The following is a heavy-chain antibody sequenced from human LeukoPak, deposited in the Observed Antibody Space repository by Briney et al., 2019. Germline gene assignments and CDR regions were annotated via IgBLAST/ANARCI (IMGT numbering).Heavy chain of an antibody. D-gene: IGHD3-10*01. J-gene: IGHJ6*02. V-gene: IGHV4-61*01. CDR1: SGSISSASISNYY. Sequence: SETLSLTCTVSSGSISSASISNYYWTWVRQPPGKGLEWIGYISYSGSTIYNPSLRSRVTMSRDTSKNQFSLKLSSVTSADTAVYYCARSVGSSRSFCYYGLDVWGQGTTVTVSS. CDR3: ARSVGSSRSFCYYGLDV. CDR2: ISYSGST.